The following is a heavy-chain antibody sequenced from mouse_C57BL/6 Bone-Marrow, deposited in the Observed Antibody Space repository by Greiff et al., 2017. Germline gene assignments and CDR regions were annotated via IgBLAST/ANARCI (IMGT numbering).Heavy chain of an antibody. V-gene: IGHV1-64*01. J-gene: IGHJ3*01. Sequence: VKLQQPGAELVKPGASVKLSCKASGYTFTSYWMHWVKQRPGQGLEWIGMIHPNSGSTNYNEKFKSKATLTVDKSSSTAYMQLSSLTSEDSAVYYCARSLLPKWFAYWGQGTLVTVSA. CDR1: GYTFTSYW. D-gene: IGHD1-1*01. CDR2: IHPNSGST. CDR3: ARSLLPKWFAY.